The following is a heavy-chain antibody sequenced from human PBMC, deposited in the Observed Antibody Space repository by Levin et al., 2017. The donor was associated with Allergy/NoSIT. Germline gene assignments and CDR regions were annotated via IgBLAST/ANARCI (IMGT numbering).Heavy chain of an antibody. V-gene: IGHV3-30*18. D-gene: IGHD3-22*01. CDR1: GFTFSSFA. CDR3: AKGAGVYDDSGYYYEGFDD. CDR2: ISKDGSNK. Sequence: GESLKISCAASGFTFSSFAIHWVRQAPGKGLEWVAVISKDGSNKYYADSVKGRFTISRDNSKNTLYLQMNSLRAEDTAVYYCAKGAGVYDDSGYYYEGFDDGGQGTLVTVSS. J-gene: IGHJ5*02.